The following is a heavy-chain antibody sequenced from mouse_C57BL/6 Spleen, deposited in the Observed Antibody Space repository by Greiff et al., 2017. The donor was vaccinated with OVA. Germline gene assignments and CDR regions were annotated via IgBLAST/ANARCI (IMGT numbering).Heavy chain of an antibody. CDR3: AREAGKVYFDY. CDR1: GFNFKDYY. V-gene: IGHV14-2*01. J-gene: IGHJ2*01. CDR2: IDPEDGDT. Sequence: VQLQQSGAELVKPGASVKLSCTASGFNFKDYYMHWVKQRPEQGLEWIGRIDPEDGDTKYAPKFQGKATITADTSSNTAYLQLSSLTSEDTAVYYGAREAGKVYFDYWGQGTTLTVSS. D-gene: IGHD4-1*01.